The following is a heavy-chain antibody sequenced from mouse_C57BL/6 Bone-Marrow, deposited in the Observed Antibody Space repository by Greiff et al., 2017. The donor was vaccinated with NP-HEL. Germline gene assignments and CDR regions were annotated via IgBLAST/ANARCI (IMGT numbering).Heavy chain of an antibody. D-gene: IGHD2-3*01. J-gene: IGHJ1*03. CDR2: IYPGSGST. Sequence: QVQLQQPGAELVKPGASVKMSCKASGYTFTSYWITWVKQRPGQGLEWIGDIYPGSGSTNYNEKFKSKATLTVDTSSSTAYMQLSSLTSEDSAVYYCAGDGYYRWYFDVWGTGTTVTVSS. V-gene: IGHV1-55*01. CDR1: GYTFTSYW. CDR3: AGDGYYRWYFDV.